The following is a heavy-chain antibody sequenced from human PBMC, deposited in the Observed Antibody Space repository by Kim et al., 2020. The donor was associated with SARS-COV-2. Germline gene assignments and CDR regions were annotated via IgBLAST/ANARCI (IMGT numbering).Heavy chain of an antibody. Sequence: ANYAQKFQGRVTITADESTSTAYMELSSLGSEDTAVYYCAREGSNGEWDFWGQGTLVTVSS. CDR3: AREGSNGEWDF. D-gene: IGHD2-8*01. CDR2: A. J-gene: IGHJ4*02. V-gene: IGHV1-69*01.